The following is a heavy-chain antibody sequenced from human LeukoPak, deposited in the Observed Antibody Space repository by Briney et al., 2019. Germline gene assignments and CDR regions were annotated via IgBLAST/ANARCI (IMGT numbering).Heavy chain of an antibody. CDR3: AKGPRFGELLCPFDY. Sequence: PGRSLRLSCAASGFTFDDYAMHWVRQAPGKGLEWVSGISWNSGSIGYADSEKGRFTISRDNAKNSLYLQMNSLRAEDTALYYCAKGPRFGELLCPFDYWGQGTLVTVSS. V-gene: IGHV3-9*01. CDR1: GFTFDDYA. CDR2: ISWNSGSI. D-gene: IGHD3-10*01. J-gene: IGHJ4*02.